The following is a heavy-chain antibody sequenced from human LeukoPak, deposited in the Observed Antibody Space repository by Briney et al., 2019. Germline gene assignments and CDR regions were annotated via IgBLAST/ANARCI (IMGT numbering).Heavy chain of an antibody. D-gene: IGHD2-21*01. CDR3: TRRYLLAAFDI. Sequence: SGGSLRLSCAASGFNFSGSAMRWVRQASGKGLEWVGRIRSKANSYATAYAASVKGRFTISRDDSKNTAYLQMNSLKTEDTAVYYCTRRYLLAAFDIWGQGTMVTVSS. CDR1: GFNFSGSA. V-gene: IGHV3-73*01. J-gene: IGHJ3*02. CDR2: IRSKANSYAT.